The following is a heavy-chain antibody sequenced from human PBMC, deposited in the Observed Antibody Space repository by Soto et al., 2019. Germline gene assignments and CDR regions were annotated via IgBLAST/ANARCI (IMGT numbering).Heavy chain of an antibody. D-gene: IGHD3-10*01. J-gene: IGHJ3*02. V-gene: IGHV4-59*01. CDR2: IYYSGST. Sequence: SETLSLTCTVSGGSIGSYYWSWIRQPPGKGLEGIGYIYYSGSTNYNPSLKSRVTISVDTSKNQFSLKLSSVTAADTAVFYCARVWGGAFDIWGQGTMVTVSS. CDR3: ARVWGGAFDI. CDR1: GGSIGSYY.